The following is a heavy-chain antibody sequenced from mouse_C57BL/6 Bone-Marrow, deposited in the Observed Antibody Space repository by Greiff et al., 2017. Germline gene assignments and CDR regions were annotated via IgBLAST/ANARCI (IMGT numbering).Heavy chain of an antibody. Sequence: EVQLQQSGPELVKPGASVKIPCKASGYTFTDYNMDWVKQSHGQSLEWIGDINPNNGGTIYNQKFKGKATLTVDKSSSTAYMELRSLTSEDTAGYYCARERVYYYGPNWYVDVGGTATTSNVPS. CDR2: INPNNGGT. V-gene: IGHV1-18*01. D-gene: IGHD1-1*01. CDR1: GYTFTDYN. CDR3: ARERVYYYGPNWYVDV. J-gene: IGHJ1*03.